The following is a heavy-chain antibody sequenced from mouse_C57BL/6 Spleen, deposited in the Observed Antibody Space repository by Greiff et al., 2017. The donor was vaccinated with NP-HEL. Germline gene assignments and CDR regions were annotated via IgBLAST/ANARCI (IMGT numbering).Heavy chain of an antibody. CDR3: ARGATVVGDFDY. J-gene: IGHJ2*01. CDR1: GHTFTDYY. CDR2: INPNNGGT. Sequence: EVQLQQSGPELVKPGASVKISCKASGHTFTDYYMNWVKQSHGKSLEWIGDINPNNGGTSYNQKFKGKATLTVDKSSSTAYMELRSLTSEDSAVYYCARGATVVGDFDYWGQGTTLTVSS. V-gene: IGHV1-26*01. D-gene: IGHD1-1*01.